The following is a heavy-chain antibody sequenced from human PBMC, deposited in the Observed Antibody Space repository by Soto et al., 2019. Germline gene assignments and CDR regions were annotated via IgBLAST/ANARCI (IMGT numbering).Heavy chain of an antibody. J-gene: IGHJ4*02. CDR2: INHSGST. V-gene: IGHV4-34*01. Sequence: LSLTCAVYGGSFSGYYWSWIRQPPGKGLEWIGEINHSGSTNYNPSLKSRVTTSVDTSKNQFSLKLSSVTAADTAVYYCASKGTYQLLSFDYWGQGTLVTVSS. CDR3: ASKGTYQLLSFDY. D-gene: IGHD2-2*01. CDR1: GGSFSGYY.